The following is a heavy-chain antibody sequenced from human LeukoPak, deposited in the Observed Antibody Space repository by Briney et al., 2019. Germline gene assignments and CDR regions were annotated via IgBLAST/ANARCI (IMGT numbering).Heavy chain of an antibody. Sequence: ASVKVSCKPSGYTRTDYYIHWVRQAPGQGLEWMGWISAYNGNTNYAQKLQGRVTMTTDTSTSTAYMELRSLRSDDTAVYYCARDLRITMVRGVTPYNWFDPWGQGTLVTVSS. V-gene: IGHV1-18*04. CDR3: ARDLRITMVRGVTPYNWFDP. CDR1: GYTRTDYY. J-gene: IGHJ5*02. D-gene: IGHD3-10*01. CDR2: ISAYNGNT.